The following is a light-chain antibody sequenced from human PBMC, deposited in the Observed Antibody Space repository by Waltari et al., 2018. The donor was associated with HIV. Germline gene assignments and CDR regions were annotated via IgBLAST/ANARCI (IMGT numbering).Light chain of an antibody. Sequence: DIVMTQSPDSLALSLGERATINCKSSRSILYNSNNKNYLAWYQQKPGQPPQLLIYWASTSEFGVPDRFSGSGSGTNFTLTISSLQTEDVAVYYCQQYFNAPITFGGGTRVEI. J-gene: IGKJ4*01. V-gene: IGKV4-1*01. CDR2: WAS. CDR3: QQYFNAPIT. CDR1: RSILYNSNNKNY.